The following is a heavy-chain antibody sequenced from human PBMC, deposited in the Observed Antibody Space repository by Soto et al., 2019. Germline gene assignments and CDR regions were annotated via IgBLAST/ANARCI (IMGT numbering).Heavy chain of an antibody. CDR1: GFTFSSYA. CDR3: ARDRDYYDSSGYYDY. CDR2: ISGSGGST. D-gene: IGHD3-22*01. Sequence: GGSLRLSCAASGFTFSSYAMSWVRQAPGKGLEWVSAISGSGGSTYYADSVKGRFTISRDNSKNTLYLQMNSLRAEDTAVYYCARDRDYYDSSGYYDYWGQGTLVTVSS. J-gene: IGHJ4*02. V-gene: IGHV3-23*01.